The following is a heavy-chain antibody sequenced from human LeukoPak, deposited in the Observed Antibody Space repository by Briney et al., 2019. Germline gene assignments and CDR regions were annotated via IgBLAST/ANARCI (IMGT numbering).Heavy chain of an antibody. CDR3: ARVLTNYYYYMDV. V-gene: IGHV4-4*07. CDR2: IYTSVIT. J-gene: IGHJ6*03. D-gene: IGHD3-3*01. CDR1: GTSISSYY. Sequence: SSETLSLTCTVSGTSISSYYWIWIRQPAGKGLEWIGRIYTSVITNYNPSLKSRVTMSVDTSKNQFSLKLSSVTAADTAVYYCARVLTNYYYYMDVWGKGTTVTVSS.